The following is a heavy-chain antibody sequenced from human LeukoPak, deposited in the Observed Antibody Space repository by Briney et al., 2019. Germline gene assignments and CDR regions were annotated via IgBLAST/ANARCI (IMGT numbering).Heavy chain of an antibody. J-gene: IGHJ6*02. CDR2: ITWNSGGL. Sequence: GGSLRLSCAASGFTFHDYAMHWVRQAPGKGLEWVSGITWNSGGLDYADSVKGRFTISRDNAKSSLYLQMNSLRAEDTALYYCVKQSTVTICLIDYYYYVMDVWGQGTTVTVSS. V-gene: IGHV3-9*01. D-gene: IGHD4-17*01. CDR3: VKQSTVTICLIDYYYYVMDV. CDR1: GFTFHDYA.